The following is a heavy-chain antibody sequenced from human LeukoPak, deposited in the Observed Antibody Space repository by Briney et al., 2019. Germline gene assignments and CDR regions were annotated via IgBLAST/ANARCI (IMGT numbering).Heavy chain of an antibody. J-gene: IGHJ5*02. CDR2: INPSGSST. CDR3: ARDNSVGDIAWWFDP. V-gene: IGHV1-46*01. CDR1: GYSFTSHY. Sequence: ASVKVSCKASGYSFTSHYMHWVRQAPGQGLEWMGLINPSGSSTLYAQKFQGRVTMTRDMSTTTDYMELSSLRSDDTAVYYCARDNSVGDIAWWFDPWGQGTLVTVSS. D-gene: IGHD3-16*02.